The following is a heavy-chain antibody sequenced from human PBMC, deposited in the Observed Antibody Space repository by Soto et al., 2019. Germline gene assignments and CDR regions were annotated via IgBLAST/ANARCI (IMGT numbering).Heavy chain of an antibody. CDR1: GYTFTSYY. Sequence: GASVKVSCKASGYTFTSYYMHWLRQAPGQGLEWMGIINPSGGSTSYAQKFQGRVTMTRDTSTSTVYMELSSLRSEDTAVYYCARDPAYDFWGGYPYYYYYGMDVWGQGTTVTVSS. V-gene: IGHV1-46*01. J-gene: IGHJ6*02. D-gene: IGHD3-3*01. CDR3: ARDPAYDFWGGYPYYYYYGMDV. CDR2: INPSGGST.